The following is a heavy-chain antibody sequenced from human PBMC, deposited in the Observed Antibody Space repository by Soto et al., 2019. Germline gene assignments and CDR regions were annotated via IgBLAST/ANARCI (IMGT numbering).Heavy chain of an antibody. D-gene: IGHD6-6*01. CDR2: IKTTTDGGTT. J-gene: IGHJ5*02. CDR3: TTSGPPRSSSLWFAP. V-gene: IGHV3-15*01. CDR1: GFSFTNAW. Sequence: EVQLVESGGGLVEPGGSLRLSCAASGFSFTNAWMTWVRQAPGKGLEWVGRIKTTTDGGTTDYAAPVKGRFTISRDDSKNTLYLQMNSLKTEDTAVYYCTTSGPPRSSSLWFAPWGTGTLVTVSS.